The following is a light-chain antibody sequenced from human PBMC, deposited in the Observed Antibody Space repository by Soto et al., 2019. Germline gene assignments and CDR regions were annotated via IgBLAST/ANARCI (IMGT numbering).Light chain of an antibody. CDR1: SSDVGAYNY. J-gene: IGLJ2*01. CDR3: SSYTSSSTLVV. V-gene: IGLV2-14*01. Sequence: QAALTQPASVSGSPGQSITISCTGTSSDVGAYNYVSWYQQHPGKAPKLMIYDVSNRPSGVSNRFSGSKSGNTASLTISGLQAEDEADYYCSSYTSSSTLVVFGGGTKPTVL. CDR2: DVS.